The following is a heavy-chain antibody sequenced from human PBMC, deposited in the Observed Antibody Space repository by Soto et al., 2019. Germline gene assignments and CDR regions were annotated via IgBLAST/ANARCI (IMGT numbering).Heavy chain of an antibody. CDR1: GYTFCSHS. J-gene: IGHJ6*02. D-gene: IGHD5-18*01. V-gene: IGHV1-18*01. CDR3: ARCIQGDYYYGMDV. CDR2: INGDYGNT. Sequence: ASVKVSCKASGYTFCSHSISWVRQAPGQGLERMGRINGDYGNTQYAQKFGGRVTMTTDTSTTTVYMELTNLRSDDTAVYFCARCIQGDYYYGMDVWGQGTTVTVSS.